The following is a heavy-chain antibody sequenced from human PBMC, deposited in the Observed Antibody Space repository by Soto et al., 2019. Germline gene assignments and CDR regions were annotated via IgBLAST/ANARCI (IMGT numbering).Heavy chain of an antibody. CDR2: FYHSVST. Sequence: TLPLTCTVSRYSINRDDYWGWIRQPPGKGLARIARFYHSVSTFYNPSLMCRVTLSIDTSKNQFSLRLTAVTAADTAMYYCARKAYYSSVRINLFDSWGHGTLVTVSS. J-gene: IGHJ4*01. D-gene: IGHD3-10*01. CDR3: ARKAYYSSVRINLFDS. CDR1: RYSINRDDY. V-gene: IGHV4-38-2*02.